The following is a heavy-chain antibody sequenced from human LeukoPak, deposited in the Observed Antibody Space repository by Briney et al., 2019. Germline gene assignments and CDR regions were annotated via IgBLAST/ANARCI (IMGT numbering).Heavy chain of an antibody. CDR3: TTDAYYDFWSGYYGDY. D-gene: IGHD3-3*01. Sequence: PGGSLTLFCAASGSTSSNAWMSWVRQAPGKGLEWVGRIKSKTDGGTTDYAAPVKGRFTISRDDSKNTLYLQMNSLKTEDTAVYYCTTDAYYDFWSGYYGDYWGQGTLVTVSS. J-gene: IGHJ4*02. CDR1: GSTSSNAW. CDR2: IKSKTDGGTT. V-gene: IGHV3-15*01.